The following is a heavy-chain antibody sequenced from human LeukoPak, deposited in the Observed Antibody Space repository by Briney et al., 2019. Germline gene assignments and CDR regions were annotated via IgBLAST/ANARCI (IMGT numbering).Heavy chain of an antibody. CDR3: ARGRLRYFDWLLTSEGNWFDP. J-gene: IGHJ5*02. Sequence: ASVKVSCKASGYTFTSYDINWVRQATGQRLEWMGWMNPNSGNTGYAQKFQGRVTMTRNTSISTAYMELSSLRSEDTAVYYCARGRLRYFDWLLTSEGNWFDPWGQGTLVTVSS. CDR2: MNPNSGNT. D-gene: IGHD3-9*01. V-gene: IGHV1-8*01. CDR1: GYTFTSYD.